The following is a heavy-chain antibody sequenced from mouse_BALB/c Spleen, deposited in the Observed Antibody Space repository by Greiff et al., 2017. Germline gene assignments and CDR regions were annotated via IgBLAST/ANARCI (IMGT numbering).Heavy chain of an antibody. CDR2: IDPFNGGT. D-gene: IGHD2-4*01. V-gene: IGHV1S135*01. CDR3: ARNYDYFDY. Sequence: VQLQQSGPELMKPGASVKISCTASGYSFTSYYMHWVKQSHGKSLEWIGYIDPFNGGTSYNQKFKGKATLTVDKSSSTAYMHLSSLTSEDSAVYYCARNYDYFDYWGQGTTLTVSS. CDR1: GYSFTSYY. J-gene: IGHJ2*01.